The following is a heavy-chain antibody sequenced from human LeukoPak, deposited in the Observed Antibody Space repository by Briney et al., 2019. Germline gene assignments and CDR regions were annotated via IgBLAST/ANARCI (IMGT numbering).Heavy chain of an antibody. CDR1: GGSFSGYY. CDR3: AREWNYYDSSGYPGSIDY. Sequence: KTSETLSLTCAVYGGSFSGYYWSWIRQHPGKGLEWIGYIYYSGSTYYNPSLKSRVTISVDTSKNQFSLKLSSVTAADTAVYYCAREWNYYDSSGYPGSIDYWGQGTLVTVSS. CDR2: IYYSGST. D-gene: IGHD3-22*01. V-gene: IGHV4-31*11. J-gene: IGHJ4*02.